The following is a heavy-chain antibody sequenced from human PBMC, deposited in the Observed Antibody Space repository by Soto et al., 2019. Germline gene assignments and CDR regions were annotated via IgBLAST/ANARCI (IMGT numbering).Heavy chain of an antibody. J-gene: IGHJ6*02. CDR1: GGTFSTSA. Sequence: QVQLVQSGAEVKQPGSSVKVSCKASGGTFSTSAISWGRQAPGQGLEWVGRIMPVFATPDYAQNFQGRVTITADESTTTAYLDLTSLRTDDTAVYYCARDKDRQQLGGNYYYVLDVWGQGTAITVSS. CDR3: ARDKDRQQLGGNYYYVLDV. D-gene: IGHD3-3*02. CDR2: IMPVFATP. V-gene: IGHV1-69*15.